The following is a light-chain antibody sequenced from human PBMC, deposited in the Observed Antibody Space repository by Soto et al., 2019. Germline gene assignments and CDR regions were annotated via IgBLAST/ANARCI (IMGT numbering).Light chain of an antibody. CDR3: SSYTGSSTPVV. CDR2: DVS. J-gene: IGLJ2*01. Sequence: QSALTQPASVSGSPGQSITISCTGTSSDVGGYNYVSWYQQHPGKAPKLLIYDVSYRPSGVSNRFSGSKSGNAASLTISGLQAEDEADYYCSSYTGSSTPVVFGGGPLLTVL. V-gene: IGLV2-14*01. CDR1: SSDVGGYNY.